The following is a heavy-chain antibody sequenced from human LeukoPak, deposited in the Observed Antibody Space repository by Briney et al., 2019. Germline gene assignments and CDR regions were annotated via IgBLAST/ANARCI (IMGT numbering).Heavy chain of an antibody. Sequence: PGGSLRLSCAASGFTFSSYGMSWVRQAPGKGLEWVSGISDSGFSTYYADSVKVRFTISRDNSKDNLYLQINSLRAEDTAVYYCLRGSGWHDYWGQGTLVTVSS. CDR1: GFTFSSYG. J-gene: IGHJ4*02. D-gene: IGHD6-19*01. CDR3: LRGSGWHDY. V-gene: IGHV3-23*01. CDR2: ISDSGFST.